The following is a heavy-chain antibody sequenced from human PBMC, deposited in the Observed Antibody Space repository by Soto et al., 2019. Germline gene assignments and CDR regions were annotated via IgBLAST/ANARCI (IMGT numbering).Heavy chain of an antibody. J-gene: IGHJ6*02. CDR2: IYPGDSDT. CDR3: ARHRYYGSARPHFHYYHYGMDV. V-gene: IGHV5-51*01. Sequence: PGEALKISCKGSGYSFTSYWIGWVRQMPGKGLEWMGIIYPGDSDTRYSPSFQGQVTISADKSISTAYLQWSSLKASDTAMYYCARHRYYGSARPHFHYYHYGMDVWGQGXTVTVSS. CDR1: GYSFTSYW. D-gene: IGHD3-10*01.